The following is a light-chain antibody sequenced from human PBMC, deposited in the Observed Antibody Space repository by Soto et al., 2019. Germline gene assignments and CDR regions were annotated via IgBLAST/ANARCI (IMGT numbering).Light chain of an antibody. CDR3: KERSGSPA. V-gene: IGKV3-11*01. CDR1: QSVSTY. CDR2: DTP. Sequence: IVFAQSPATLAFSPGQRATLCCRASQSVSTYLGWYQQNPGQAPRLLIYDTPNRATGIPARFSGSGSGTAFTLTIRRLEPDDSEVYYCKERSGSPAFGGGTPGDIK. J-gene: IGKJ4*01.